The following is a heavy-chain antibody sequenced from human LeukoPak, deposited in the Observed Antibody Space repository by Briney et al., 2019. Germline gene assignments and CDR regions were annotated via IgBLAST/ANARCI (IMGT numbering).Heavy chain of an antibody. J-gene: IGHJ4*02. CDR1: GLTFSSYG. Sequence: GGSLRLSCAASGLTFSSYGMHWVRQAPGKGLEWVAVISYDGTIRNYADSVKGRFTISRDNSKNTLYLQMNSLRAEDTALYYCAKDFYSGSYSNFDYWGQGTLVTVSS. CDR3: AKDFYSGSYSNFDY. V-gene: IGHV3-30*18. D-gene: IGHD1-26*01. CDR2: ISYDGTIR.